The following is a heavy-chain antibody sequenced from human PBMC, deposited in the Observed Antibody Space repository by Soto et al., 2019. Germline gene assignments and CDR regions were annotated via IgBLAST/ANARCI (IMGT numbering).Heavy chain of an antibody. CDR2: IYPGDSDT. Sequence: GESLKISCNGSGYSFTSYWIGWVRQMPGKGLEWMGIIYPGDSDTRYSPSFQGQVTISADKSISTAYLQWSSLKASDTAMYYCARHLGNGGKNPWAIHDAFDIWGQGTMVTVSS. J-gene: IGHJ3*02. CDR3: ARHLGNGGKNPWAIHDAFDI. CDR1: GYSFTSYW. V-gene: IGHV5-51*01. D-gene: IGHD2-8*01.